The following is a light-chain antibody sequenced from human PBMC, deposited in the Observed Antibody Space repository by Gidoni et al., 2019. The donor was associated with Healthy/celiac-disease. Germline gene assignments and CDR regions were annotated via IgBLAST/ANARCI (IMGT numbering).Light chain of an antibody. Sequence: QKVTISCSGSSSNIGNNYVSWYQQLPGTAPKLLIYDNNERPSGIPDRFSGSKSGTSATLGITGLQTGDEADYYCGTWDSSLSSGVFGGGTKLTVL. CDR2: DNN. J-gene: IGLJ2*01. CDR3: GTWDSSLSSGV. V-gene: IGLV1-51*01. CDR1: SSNIGNNY.